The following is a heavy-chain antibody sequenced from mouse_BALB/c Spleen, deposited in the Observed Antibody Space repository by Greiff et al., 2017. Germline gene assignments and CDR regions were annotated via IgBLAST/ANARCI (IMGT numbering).Heavy chain of an antibody. CDR3: ARSEGIHYYGY. D-gene: IGHD1-2*01. V-gene: IGHV14-1*02. J-gene: IGHJ2*01. CDR2: IDPENGNT. Sequence: EVKLVESGAELVRPGALVKLSCKASGFNIKDYYMHWVKQRPEQGLEWIGWIDPENGNTIYDPKFQGKASITADTSSNTAYLQLSSLTSEDTAVYYCARSEGIHYYGYWGQGTTLTVSS. CDR1: GFNIKDYY.